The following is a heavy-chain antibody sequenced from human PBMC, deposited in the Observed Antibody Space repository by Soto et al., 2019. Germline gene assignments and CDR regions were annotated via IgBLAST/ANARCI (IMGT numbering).Heavy chain of an antibody. D-gene: IGHD6-13*01. Sequence: QVQLVQSGAEVKKPGSSVKVSCKASGGTFSSYAISWVRQAPGQGLEWMGGIIPIFGTANYAQKFQGRVTITADESTSTAYMELSSLRSEDTAVYYWAGGNSIIAAHYYYYYGMDVWGQGTTVTVSS. V-gene: IGHV1-69*01. J-gene: IGHJ6*02. CDR1: GGTFSSYA. CDR2: IIPIFGTA. CDR3: AGGNSIIAAHYYYYYGMDV.